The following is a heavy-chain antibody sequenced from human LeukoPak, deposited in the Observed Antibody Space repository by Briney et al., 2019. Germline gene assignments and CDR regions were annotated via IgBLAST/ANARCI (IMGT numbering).Heavy chain of an antibody. J-gene: IGHJ6*03. Sequence: SETLSLTCTVSGVSISSGGYFWRWLRQHAGKGLEWIVYIYYSGSTYYNPSLESRVTISVDTSKNQFSLKLSSVTAADTAVYYCARRPEQQYNPRDYYMDVLGKGTTVTVSS. CDR3: ARRPEQQYNPRDYYMDV. CDR2: IYYSGST. V-gene: IGHV4-31*03. D-gene: IGHD6-13*01. CDR1: GVSISSGGYF.